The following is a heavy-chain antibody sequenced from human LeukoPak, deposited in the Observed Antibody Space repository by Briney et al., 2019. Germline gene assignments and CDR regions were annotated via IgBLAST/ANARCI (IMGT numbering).Heavy chain of an antibody. V-gene: IGHV4-59*01. CDR1: GASMSHDF. CDR3: ASAPYYYDMNV. D-gene: IGHD3-16*01. Sequence: PSETLSLTCTVSGASMSHDFWSWIRQPPGKGLEWIGYVYYRKTTNYNPSLESRVTISLDTSKNQFSLRLTSMTAADTAVYYCASAPYYYDMNVWGKGTTVTVSS. CDR2: VYYRKTT. J-gene: IGHJ6*03.